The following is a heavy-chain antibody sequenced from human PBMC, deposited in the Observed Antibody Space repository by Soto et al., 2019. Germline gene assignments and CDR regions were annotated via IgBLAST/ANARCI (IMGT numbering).Heavy chain of an antibody. D-gene: IGHD3-22*01. CDR3: ARHPRYYYDSSGYYYGKAGWFDP. CDR1: GYSFTSYW. Sequence: GESLKISCKGSGYSFTSYWIGCVRQMPGKGLEWMGIIYPGDSDTRYSPSFQGQVTISADKSISTAYLQWSSLKASDTAMYYCARHPRYYYDSSGYYYGKAGWFDPWGQGTLVTVSS. V-gene: IGHV5-51*01. J-gene: IGHJ5*02. CDR2: IYPGDSDT.